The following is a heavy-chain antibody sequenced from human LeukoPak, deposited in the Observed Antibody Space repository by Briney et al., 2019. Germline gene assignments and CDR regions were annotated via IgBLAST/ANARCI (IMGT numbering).Heavy chain of an antibody. CDR3: ARDHVLRYFDWLEGGAFDI. Sequence: PSETLSLTCTVSGYSISSIHCWGWMRQPPGEGLEWIGNICQSGSTYYNPSLKSRVILSLDTSKNQFSLRLTSVTAADTAVYYCARDHVLRYFDWLEGGAFDIWGQGTMVTVSS. V-gene: IGHV4-38-2*02. J-gene: IGHJ3*02. CDR1: GYSISSIHC. D-gene: IGHD3-9*01. CDR2: ICQSGST.